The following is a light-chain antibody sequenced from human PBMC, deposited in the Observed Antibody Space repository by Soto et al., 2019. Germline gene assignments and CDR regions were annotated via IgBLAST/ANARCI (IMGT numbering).Light chain of an antibody. V-gene: IGKV3-15*01. CDR2: DAS. CDR1: QSVSSN. Sequence: ETVMTQSPATLSVSPGERPTLSCRASQSVSSNLAWYQQKPGQAPRLLIYDASTRATGIPARFSGSGSGTDFTLTIRSLKSEDFAVYYCQQYNTWPLTFGPGTKVDIK. J-gene: IGKJ3*01. CDR3: QQYNTWPLT.